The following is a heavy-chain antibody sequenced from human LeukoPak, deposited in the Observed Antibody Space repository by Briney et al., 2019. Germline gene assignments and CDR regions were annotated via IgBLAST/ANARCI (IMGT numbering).Heavy chain of an antibody. CDR1: GYTFTGYN. Sequence: ASVKVSCKASGYTFTGYNMHWVRQAPGQGLEWMGWINPNSGGTNYAQKLQGRVTTTTDTSTSTAYMELRSLRSDDTAVYYCARSGYFDWQQNAFDIWGQGTMVTVSS. V-gene: IGHV1-2*02. CDR3: ARSGYFDWQQNAFDI. J-gene: IGHJ3*02. CDR2: INPNSGGT. D-gene: IGHD3-9*01.